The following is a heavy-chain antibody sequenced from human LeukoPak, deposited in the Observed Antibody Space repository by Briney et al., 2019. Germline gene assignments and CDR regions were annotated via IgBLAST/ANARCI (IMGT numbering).Heavy chain of an antibody. CDR2: IYSGGRT. Sequence: GGSLRLSCAASGFTFRSYAMNWVRQAPGKGLEWVSVIYSGGRTYYADSVKGRFTISRDNSKNTLYLQMSRLRAEDTAVYYCARAGPSSSWHQFDYWGQGTLVTVSS. J-gene: IGHJ4*02. CDR1: GFTFRSYA. D-gene: IGHD6-13*01. V-gene: IGHV3-66*01. CDR3: ARAGPSSSWHQFDY.